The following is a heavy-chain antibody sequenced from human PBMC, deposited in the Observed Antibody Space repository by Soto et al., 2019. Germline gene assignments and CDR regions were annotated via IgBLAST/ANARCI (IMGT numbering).Heavy chain of an antibody. V-gene: IGHV1-69*01. CDR1: GGTFRSYS. CDR3: ARPDEGGYSSNHHYYYALDV. CDR2: IIPIFDIT. J-gene: IGHJ6*02. Sequence: VQLVQSGAEVKKPGSSVKVSFKASGGTFRSYSISWVRQAPGQGLEWMGGIIPIFDITNYAQKFQGRVTITAYESTSTAYMELSSLGSDDTAVYYCARPDEGGYSSNHHYYYALDVWGQGTTVTV. D-gene: IGHD3-22*01.